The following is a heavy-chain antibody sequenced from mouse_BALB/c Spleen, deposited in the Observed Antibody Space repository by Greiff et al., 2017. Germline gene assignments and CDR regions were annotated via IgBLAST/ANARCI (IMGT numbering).Heavy chain of an antibody. Sequence: EVQLQQSGPELMKPGASVKISCKASGYSFTSYYMHWVKQSHGKSLEWIGYIDPFNGGTSYNQKFKGKATLTVDKSSSTAYMHLSSLTSEDSAVYYCARPYYRYDVYFDDWGQGTTLTVSS. D-gene: IGHD2-14*01. CDR2: IDPFNGGT. CDR1: GYSFTSYY. CDR3: ARPYYRYDVYFDD. V-gene: IGHV1-28*01. J-gene: IGHJ2*01.